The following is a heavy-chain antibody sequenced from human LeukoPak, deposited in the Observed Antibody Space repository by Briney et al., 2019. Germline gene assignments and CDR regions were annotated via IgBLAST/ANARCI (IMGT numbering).Heavy chain of an antibody. J-gene: IGHJ4*02. CDR2: ISAYNGNT. D-gene: IGHD6-13*01. CDR1: GYTFTSYG. Sequence: ASVKVSCTAPGYTFTSYGISWVRQAPGQGLEWMGWISAYNGNTNYAQKLQGRVTMTTDTSTSTAYMELRSLRSDDTAVYYCARDSSSWYHSGYWGQGTLVTVSS. CDR3: ARDSSSWYHSGY. V-gene: IGHV1-18*01.